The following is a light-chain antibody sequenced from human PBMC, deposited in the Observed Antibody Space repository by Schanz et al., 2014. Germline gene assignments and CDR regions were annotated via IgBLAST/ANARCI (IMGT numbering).Light chain of an antibody. CDR2: EVS. Sequence: QSALTQPPSASGSPGQSVTISCTGTSSDVGGYNYVSWNQQHPGKAPKLMIYEVSKRPSGVPDRFSGSKSGNTASLTVSGFQAEDEVDYYCSPYAGSNTAYVFGTGTKLTVL. J-gene: IGLJ1*01. CDR1: SSDVGGYNY. V-gene: IGLV2-8*01. CDR3: SPYAGSNTAYV.